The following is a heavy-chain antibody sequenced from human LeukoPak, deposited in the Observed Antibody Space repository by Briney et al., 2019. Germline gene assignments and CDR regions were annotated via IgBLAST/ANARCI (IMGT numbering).Heavy chain of an antibody. V-gene: IGHV4-59*01. Sequence: SETLSLTCTVSGGPISSYYWSWIRQPPGKGLEWIGYIYYSGSTNYNPSLKSRVTISVDTSKNQFSLKLSSVTAADTAVYYCARRTGYYDGFDYWGQGTLVTVSS. J-gene: IGHJ4*02. D-gene: IGHD3/OR15-3a*01. CDR2: IYYSGST. CDR1: GGPISSYY. CDR3: ARRTGYYDGFDY.